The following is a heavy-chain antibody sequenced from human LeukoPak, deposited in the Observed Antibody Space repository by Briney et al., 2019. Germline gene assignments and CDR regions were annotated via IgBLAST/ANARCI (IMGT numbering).Heavy chain of an antibody. CDR1: GYTFTSYD. CDR2: MNPNSGNT. J-gene: IGHJ5*02. V-gene: IGHV1-8*01. Sequence: GASVKVSCKASGYTFTSYDINWVRQATGQGLEWMGWMNPNSGNTGYAQKFQGRVTMTRNTSISTAYMELSSLRSEDTAVYYCARGRIVVVPAAILWFDPWGQGTLVTVSS. D-gene: IGHD2-2*02. CDR3: ARGRIVVVPAAILWFDP.